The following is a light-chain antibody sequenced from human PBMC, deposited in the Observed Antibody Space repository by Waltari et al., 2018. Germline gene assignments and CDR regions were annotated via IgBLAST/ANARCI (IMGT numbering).Light chain of an antibody. J-gene: IGLJ2*01. Sequence: SYELTQPPSVSVSPGQTASISCSGDELGDKYACWYRQKPGPSPVLVLYQDPKRPSGIPERFSGSNSGITATLTIRGTQPVDEADYYCQAWDNFTVAFGGGTKLSVL. V-gene: IGLV3-1*01. CDR2: QDP. CDR1: ELGDKY. CDR3: QAWDNFTVA.